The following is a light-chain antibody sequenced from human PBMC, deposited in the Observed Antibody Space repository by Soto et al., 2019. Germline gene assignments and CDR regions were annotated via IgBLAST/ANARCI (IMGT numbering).Light chain of an antibody. CDR3: QLLT. V-gene: IGKV3-20*01. CDR1: QSVSNNY. Sequence: EVGWGRSPGTLAVSPGERATLSCRASQSVSNNYLAWYQEKPGQAPRLLIYGASIGATGVPATFRGRGAGTEFSLSFSSLQSYYFRVYHRQLLT. CDR2: GAS. J-gene: IGKJ4*01.